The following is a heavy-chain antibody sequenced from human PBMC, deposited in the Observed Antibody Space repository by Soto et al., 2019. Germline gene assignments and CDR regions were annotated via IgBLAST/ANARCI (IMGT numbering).Heavy chain of an antibody. J-gene: IGHJ6*02. Sequence: QVQLVESGGGVVQPGRSLRLSCAASGFTFSSYGMHWVRQAPGKGLEWVAVIGYDGSNKYYSDSVKGRFTISRDNSKNTLYRQMNSLRAEDTAVYYCARDRNSGSYFDYYYGMDVWGQGTPVAVSS. CDR2: IGYDGSNK. CDR1: GFTFSSYG. V-gene: IGHV3-33*01. CDR3: ARDRNSGSYFDYYYGMDV. D-gene: IGHD1-26*01.